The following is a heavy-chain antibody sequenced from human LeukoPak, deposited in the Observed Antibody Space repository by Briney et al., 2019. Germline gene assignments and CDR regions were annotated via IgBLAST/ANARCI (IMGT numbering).Heavy chain of an antibody. CDR3: ASYDIVLMVYAYEYFQH. Sequence: SVKVSCKASGGAFSSYAISWVRQAPGQGLEWMGRIIPIFGTANYAQKFQGRVTITTDESTSTAYMELSSLRSEDTAVYYCASYDIVLMVYAYEYFQHWGQGTLVTVSS. CDR1: GGAFSSYA. J-gene: IGHJ1*01. CDR2: IIPIFGTA. V-gene: IGHV1-69*05. D-gene: IGHD2-8*01.